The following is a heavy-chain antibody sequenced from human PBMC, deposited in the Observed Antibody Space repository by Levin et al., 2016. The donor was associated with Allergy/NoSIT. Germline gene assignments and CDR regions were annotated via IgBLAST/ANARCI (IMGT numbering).Heavy chain of an antibody. V-gene: IGHV1-58*01. CDR1: GFTFTSSA. J-gene: IGHJ4*02. CDR3: GTYCGGDCYYRSDY. D-gene: IGHD2-21*02. Sequence: SVKVSCKASGFTFTSSAVQWVRQARGQRLEWIGWIVVGSGNTNYAQKFQERVTITRDMSTSTAYMELSSLRSEDTAVYYCGTYCGGDCYYRSDYWGQGTLVTVSS. CDR2: IVVGSGNT.